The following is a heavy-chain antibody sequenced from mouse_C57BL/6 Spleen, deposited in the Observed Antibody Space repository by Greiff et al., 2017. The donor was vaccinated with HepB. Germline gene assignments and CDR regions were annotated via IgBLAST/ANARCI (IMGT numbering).Heavy chain of an antibody. V-gene: IGHV5-9-1*02. D-gene: IGHD2-1*01. CDR1: GFTFSSYA. Sequence: EVMLVESGEGLVKPGGSLKLSCAASGFTFSSYAMSWVRQTPEKRLEWVAYISSGGDYTYYADTLKGRFTISRDNARNTLYLQMSSLKSEDTAMYYCTRDGVYYGPCFAYWGQGTLVTVSA. CDR2: ISSGGDYT. J-gene: IGHJ3*01. CDR3: TRDGVYYGPCFAY.